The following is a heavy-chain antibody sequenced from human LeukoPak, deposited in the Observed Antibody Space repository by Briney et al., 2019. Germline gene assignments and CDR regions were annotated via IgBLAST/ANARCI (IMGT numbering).Heavy chain of an antibody. Sequence: GGSLRLSCAASGFTFSTYSMTWVRQAPGKGLEWVSYISSTSGTIYYANSVKGRFTISRDNTKNSLSLQMNSLRAEDTAVYYCARRYYYNNSDFYHSFDYWGQGTLVTVSS. CDR1: GFTFSTYS. V-gene: IGHV3-48*04. CDR3: ARRYYYNNSDFYHSFDY. CDR2: ISSTSGTI. D-gene: IGHD3-22*01. J-gene: IGHJ4*02.